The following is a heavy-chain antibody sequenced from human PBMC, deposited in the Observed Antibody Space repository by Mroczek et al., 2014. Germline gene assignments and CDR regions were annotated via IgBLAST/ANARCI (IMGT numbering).Heavy chain of an antibody. J-gene: IGHJ4*02. CDR3: ARGRYCSGGSCRMTQSYFDY. V-gene: IGHV4-34*01. CDR1: GGSFSGYY. CDR2: INHSGST. Sequence: QVQLQESGAGLLKPSETLSLTCAVYGGSFSGYYWSWIRQPPGKGLEWIGEINHSGSTNYNPSLKSRVTISVDTSKNQFSLKLSSVTAADTAVYYCARGRYCSGGSCRMTQSYFDYWGQGTLVTVS. D-gene: IGHD2-15*01.